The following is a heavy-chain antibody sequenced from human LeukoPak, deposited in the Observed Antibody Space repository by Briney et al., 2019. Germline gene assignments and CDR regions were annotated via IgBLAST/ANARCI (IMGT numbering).Heavy chain of an antibody. V-gene: IGHV3-15*01. D-gene: IGHD1-1*01. Sequence: PGGSLRLSCAVSGFTFSDARMSWVRQSPGKGLEWVVHIKRKTDGGTADYAAPVKGRFTISRNDSKNTLYLQINSLKTEDTSVYYCTTDGTTGTTLTPHGYWGQGTLVTVSS. CDR2: IKRKTDGGTA. CDR1: GFTFSDAR. CDR3: TTDGTTGTTLTPHGY. J-gene: IGHJ4*02.